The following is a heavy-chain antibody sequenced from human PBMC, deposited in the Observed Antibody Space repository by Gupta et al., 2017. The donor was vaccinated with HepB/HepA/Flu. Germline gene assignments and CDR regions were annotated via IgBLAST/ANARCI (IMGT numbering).Heavy chain of an antibody. D-gene: IGHD5-18*01. CDR1: GFPFSSYA. CDR3: AKYSYGFLRHFDY. J-gene: IGHJ4*02. Sequence: EVQLLESGGGLVQPGGSLRLSCAASGFPFSSYAMSWVRQAPGKGLEWVSAISGSGGSTYYADSVKGRFTISRDNSKNTLSLQMNSLRAEDTAVYYCAKYSYGFLRHFDYWGQGTLVPVSS. V-gene: IGHV3-23*01. CDR2: ISGSGGST.